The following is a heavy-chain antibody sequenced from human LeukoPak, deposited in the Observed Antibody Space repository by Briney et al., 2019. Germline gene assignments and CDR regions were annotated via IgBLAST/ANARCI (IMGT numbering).Heavy chain of an antibody. CDR3: AKRVKKGVRNWNDVFDS. Sequence: GGSLRLSCAASGFTFTSYAMSWVRQTPGKGLEWVSAITGTSTSTYYADSVKGRFTISRDSTKNTLFLQMNSLRGEDTAVYFCAKRVKKGVRNWNDVFDSWGQGTLVTVSS. V-gene: IGHV3-23*01. D-gene: IGHD1-1*01. CDR2: ITGTSTST. CDR1: GFTFTSYA. J-gene: IGHJ4*02.